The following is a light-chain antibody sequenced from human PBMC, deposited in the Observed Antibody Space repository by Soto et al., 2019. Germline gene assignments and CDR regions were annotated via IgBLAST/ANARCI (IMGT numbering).Light chain of an antibody. CDR2: GAS. CDR1: QSVSSSY. CDR3: QQYGSSGYT. Sequence: EIVLTQSPGTLSLSPGERATLSCRASQSVSSSYLAWYQQKPGQARRLLIYGASSRATGSPDRFSGSGSGTDFALTISRLEPEDFAVYYCQQYGSSGYTFGQGTKVEIK. V-gene: IGKV3-20*01. J-gene: IGKJ2*01.